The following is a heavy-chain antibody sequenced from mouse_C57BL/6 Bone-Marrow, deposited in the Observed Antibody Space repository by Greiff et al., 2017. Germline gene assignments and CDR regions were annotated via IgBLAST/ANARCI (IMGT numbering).Heavy chain of an antibody. CDR3: ARIGLWYFDV. J-gene: IGHJ1*03. Sequence: VQLQESGAELARPGASVKLSCKASGYTFTSYGISWVKQRTGQGLEWIGEIYPRSGNTYYNEKFKGKATLTADKSSSTAYMELRSLTSEDSAVYFCARIGLWYFDVWGTGTTVTVSS. CDR2: IYPRSGNT. V-gene: IGHV1-81*01. CDR1: GYTFTSYG. D-gene: IGHD3-3*01.